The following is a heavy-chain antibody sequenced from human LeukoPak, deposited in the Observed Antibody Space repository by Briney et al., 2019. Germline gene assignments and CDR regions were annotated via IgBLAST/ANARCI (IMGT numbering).Heavy chain of an antibody. CDR2: INPSDGWT. CDR3: AMDDTIAEGIGFEY. CDR1: RYTLNTCY. Sequence: ASVKVSCKASRYTLNTCYIHWVRQAPGQGLEWLAIINPSDGWTKYAQKFTGRVAVTGEKSKSTVYMELSRLRSDDTAVYYCAMDDTIAEGIGFEYWGQGTLVTVSP. V-gene: IGHV1-46*02. D-gene: IGHD1-26*01. J-gene: IGHJ4*02.